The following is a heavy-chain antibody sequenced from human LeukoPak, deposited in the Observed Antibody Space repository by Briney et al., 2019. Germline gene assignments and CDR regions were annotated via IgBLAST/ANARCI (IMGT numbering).Heavy chain of an antibody. CDR2: ISWNSGSR. CDR3: AKDIQAQLWLHEFDY. J-gene: IGHJ4*02. V-gene: IGHV3-9*01. D-gene: IGHD5-18*01. CDR1: GFTFDDYA. Sequence: GGSLRLSCAASGFTFDDYAMHWVRQAPGKGLEWVSGISWNSGSRGYADSVKGRFTISRDNAKNSLYLQMNSLRAEDTALYYCAKDIQAQLWLHEFDYWGQGTLVTVSS.